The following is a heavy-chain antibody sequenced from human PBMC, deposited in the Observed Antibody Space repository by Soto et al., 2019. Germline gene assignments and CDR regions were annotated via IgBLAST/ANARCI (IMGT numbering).Heavy chain of an antibody. Sequence: GGSLRLSCAASGFAFSNYAMSWVRQAPGKGLEWVSSISGGGGSTYYADSVKGRFTISRDNSKNTLYLQMNSLRAEDMAVYYSEKSPAYDSVWGIYYSFAYWGRGPLVPASS. V-gene: IGHV3-23*01. D-gene: IGHD3-16*01. CDR1: GFAFSNYA. CDR3: EKSPAYDSVWGIYYSFAY. J-gene: IGHJ4*02. CDR2: ISGGGGST.